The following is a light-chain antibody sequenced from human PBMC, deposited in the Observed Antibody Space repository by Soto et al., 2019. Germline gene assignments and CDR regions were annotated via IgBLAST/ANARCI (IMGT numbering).Light chain of an antibody. CDR1: QGISSY. Sequence: DIQLTLSPSFLSASVGDRVTISCRASQGISSYLAWYQHKQGKAPNLLIYAASSLQSGVPSRFSGSGYGTDFTLTISSLQTEDFAIYYCQQNYSALRTFGQGTKVDIK. V-gene: IGKV1-39*01. CDR2: AAS. CDR3: QQNYSALRT. J-gene: IGKJ1*01.